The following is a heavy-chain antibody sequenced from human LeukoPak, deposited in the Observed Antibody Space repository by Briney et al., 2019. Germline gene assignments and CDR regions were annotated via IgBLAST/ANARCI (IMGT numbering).Heavy chain of an antibody. D-gene: IGHD3-22*01. CDR3: ATLDAQSGYILGY. CDR2: INPNSGGT. J-gene: IGHJ4*02. CDR1: GYTFTGYY. Sequence: ASVKVSCKASGYTFTGYYMHWVRQAPGQGLEWMGWINPNSGGTNYAQKFQGRVTMTEDTSTDTAYMELSSLRSEDTAVYYCATLDAQSGYILGYWGQGTLVTVSS. V-gene: IGHV1-2*02.